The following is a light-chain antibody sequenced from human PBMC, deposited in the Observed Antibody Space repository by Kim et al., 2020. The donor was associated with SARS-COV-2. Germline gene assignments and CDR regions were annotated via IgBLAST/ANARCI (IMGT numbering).Light chain of an antibody. CDR3: ASWDDNLSGVI. CDR2: SNN. J-gene: IGLJ2*01. V-gene: IGLV1-47*01. Sequence: QSVLTQPLSASGTPGQRVTISCSGSRSNIGSKFVYWYQQLPGTAPTLLIYSNNQRPSGVPDRFSGSKSGALASLTISGLRSEDEADYYCASWDDNLSGVIFGGGTKVTVL. CDR1: RSNIGSKF.